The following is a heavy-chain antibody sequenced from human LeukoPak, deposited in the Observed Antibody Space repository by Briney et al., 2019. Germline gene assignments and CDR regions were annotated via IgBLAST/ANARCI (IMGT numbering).Heavy chain of an antibody. D-gene: IGHD3-10*01. V-gene: IGHV5-51*01. CDR3: ARRSGIEEAY. J-gene: IGHJ4*02. CDR2: IYPGDSDT. CDR1: GYSFTSYW. Sequence: LGESLKISCKGSGYSFTSYWIGWVRQMPGKGLEWMGIIYPGDSDTRYSPSFQGQVTISADKSINTAYLQWSSLRASDTAIYYCARRSGIEEAYWGQGTLVTVSS.